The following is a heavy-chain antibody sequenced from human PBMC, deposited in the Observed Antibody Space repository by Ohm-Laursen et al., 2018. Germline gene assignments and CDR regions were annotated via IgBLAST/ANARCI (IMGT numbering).Heavy chain of an antibody. D-gene: IGHD5-24*01. CDR1: GFSFRSYE. CDR2: ISSSGSTI. Sequence: GSLRLSCAASGFSFRSYEMNWVRQAPGKGLEWVSYISSSGSTIYYADSGKGRFTISRDNAKNSLYLQMNSLRAEDTALYYCAKSMSWLQLDRYFDLWGRGTLVTVSS. CDR3: AKSMSWLQLDRYFDL. J-gene: IGHJ2*01. V-gene: IGHV3-48*03.